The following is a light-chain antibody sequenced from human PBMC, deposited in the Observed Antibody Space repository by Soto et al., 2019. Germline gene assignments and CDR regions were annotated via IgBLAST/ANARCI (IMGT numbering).Light chain of an antibody. CDR2: ASS. Sequence: EIVLTQSPDTLSLSPGERATLSCRASQSVGSYLAWYQQKPGRAPRLLIYASSNRATGIPARFSGSGSGIDFTLTISSLEPEDFAVYYCQQRSNWYTFGQGTKLEIK. J-gene: IGKJ2*01. CDR1: QSVGSY. V-gene: IGKV3-11*01. CDR3: QQRSNWYT.